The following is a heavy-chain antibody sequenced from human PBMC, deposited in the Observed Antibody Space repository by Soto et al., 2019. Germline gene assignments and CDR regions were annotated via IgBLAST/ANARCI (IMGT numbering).Heavy chain of an antibody. CDR1: GGSISSGGYY. V-gene: IGHV4-31*03. D-gene: IGHD6-13*01. CDR3: ARRIAAAETYYYYYGMDV. J-gene: IGHJ6*02. CDR2: IYYSGST. Sequence: QVQLQESGPGLVKPSQTLSLTCTVSGGSISSGGYYWSWIRQHPGKGLEWIGYIYYSGSTYYNPSLKRRVTISVDPSKNQFSLKLSSVTAADTAVYYCARRIAAAETYYYYYGMDVWGQGTTVTVSS.